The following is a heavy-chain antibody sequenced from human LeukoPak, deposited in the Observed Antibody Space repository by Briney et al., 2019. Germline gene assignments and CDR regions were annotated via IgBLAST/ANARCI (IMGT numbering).Heavy chain of an antibody. Sequence: GGSLRLSCAASGFTFRSNTMSWVRQAPGKGLEWVSYISSSGSTIYYADSVKGRFTISRDNSKDTLYLQMNSLRAEDTAVYYCARLSKQLSFAFDIWGQGTMVTVSS. J-gene: IGHJ3*02. CDR2: ISSSGSTI. V-gene: IGHV3-48*01. D-gene: IGHD2/OR15-2a*01. CDR1: GFTFRSNT. CDR3: ARLSKQLSFAFDI.